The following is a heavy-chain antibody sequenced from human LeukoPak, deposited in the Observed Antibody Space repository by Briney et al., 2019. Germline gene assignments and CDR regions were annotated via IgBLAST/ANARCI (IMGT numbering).Heavy chain of an antibody. D-gene: IGHD3-10*01. CDR1: GGSISSGDYY. J-gene: IGHJ5*02. V-gene: IGHV4-30-4*01. CDR3: ARGVSMVRGVIGWFDP. CDR2: IYYSGST. Sequence: SETLSLTCTVSGGSISSGDYYWSWIRQPPGKGLEWIGYIYYSGSTYYNPSLKSRVTISVDTSKNQFSPKLSSVTAADTAVYYCARGVSMVRGVIGWFDPWGQGTLVTVSS.